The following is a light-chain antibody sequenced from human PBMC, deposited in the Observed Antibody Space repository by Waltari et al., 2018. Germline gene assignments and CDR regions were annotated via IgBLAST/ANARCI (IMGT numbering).Light chain of an antibody. V-gene: IGLV2-8*01. CDR2: EAY. CDR1: SSDVGGYNF. J-gene: IGLJ1*01. Sequence: QSALTQPPSASGSPGQSVTISCTGTSSDVGGYNFVSWYQHRPGKLPQLLIYEAYTRPSGVPDRFSGSKSGNTASLTVSGLQHEDEADYYCSAHGGTNSYYVFGTGTTVTVL. CDR3: SAHGGTNSYYV.